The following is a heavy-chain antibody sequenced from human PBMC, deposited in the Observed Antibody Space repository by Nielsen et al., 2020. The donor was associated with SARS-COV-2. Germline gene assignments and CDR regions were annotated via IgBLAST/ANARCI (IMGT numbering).Heavy chain of an antibody. V-gene: IGHV1-3*01. Sequence: ASVKVSCKASGYTFTSYAMNWVRQAPGQGLEWMGWINGGNGNTKYSQKFQGRVAFTRDTSATTAYMELSSLRSEDTAVYYCTRDDYWGQGTLVTVSS. CDR1: GYTFTSYA. CDR3: TRDDY. CDR2: INGGNGNT. J-gene: IGHJ4*02.